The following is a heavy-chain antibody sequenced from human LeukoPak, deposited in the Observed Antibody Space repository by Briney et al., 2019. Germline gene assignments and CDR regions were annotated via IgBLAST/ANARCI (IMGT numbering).Heavy chain of an antibody. CDR2: IIPILGIA. CDR1: GGTFSRYA. V-gene: IGHV1-69*04. Sequence: GASVKVSCKASGGTFSRYAISWVRQAPGQGLEWMGRIIPILGIANYAQKFQGRVTITADKSTSTAYMELSSLRSEDTAVYYCAGEINSSGMYYWGQGTLVTVSS. J-gene: IGHJ4*02. CDR3: AGEINSSGMYY. D-gene: IGHD3-22*01.